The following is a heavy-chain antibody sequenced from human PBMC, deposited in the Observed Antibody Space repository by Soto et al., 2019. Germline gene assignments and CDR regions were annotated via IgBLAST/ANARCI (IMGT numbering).Heavy chain of an antibody. Sequence: SETLSLTCTVSGDSISSYYGSWIRQPPGKGLEWIGYIYYSGSTNYNPSLKSRVTISVDTSKNQFSLKLSSVTAADTAVYYCARSNGDYGDYWGQGTLVTVSS. V-gene: IGHV4-59*01. J-gene: IGHJ4*02. CDR2: IYYSGST. CDR3: ARSNGDYGDY. D-gene: IGHD4-17*01. CDR1: GDSISSYY.